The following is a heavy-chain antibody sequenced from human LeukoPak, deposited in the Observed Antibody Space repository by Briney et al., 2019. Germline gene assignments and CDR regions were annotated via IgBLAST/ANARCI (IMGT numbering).Heavy chain of an antibody. Sequence: PGGSLRLSCAASGFTFSDSYMNWIRQAPGKGLEWVSYISSSGSAIYYADSVKGRFTISRDNAKNSLYLQVNSLRADDTAVYYCARVGRNYFDYWGQGTLVTVSS. CDR1: GFTFSDSY. J-gene: IGHJ4*02. CDR2: ISSSGSAI. V-gene: IGHV3-11*04. CDR3: ARVGRNYFDY. D-gene: IGHD3-10*01.